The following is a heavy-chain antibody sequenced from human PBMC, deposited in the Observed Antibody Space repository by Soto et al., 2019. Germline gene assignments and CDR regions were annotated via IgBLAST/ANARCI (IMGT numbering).Heavy chain of an antibody. CDR3: ARRVCHCRRGSCDAYNFYGLDV. Sequence: QLQESGPGLVKASETLSLPCTVSGGSISSTDHYWGWIRQPPGKGLEWLGSIYYAGSTFHNLSLKRRPTISVDTSSNQFSLRLSSVTASDTALYYCARRVCHCRRGSCDAYNFYGLDVWGEGITDTFSS. CDR1: GGSISSTDHY. D-gene: IGHD2-2*01. CDR2: IYYAGST. V-gene: IGHV4-39*01. J-gene: IGHJ6*02.